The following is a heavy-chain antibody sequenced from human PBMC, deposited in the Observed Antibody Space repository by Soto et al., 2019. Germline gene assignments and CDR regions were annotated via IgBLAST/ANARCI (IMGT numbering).Heavy chain of an antibody. J-gene: IGHJ5*02. D-gene: IGHD2-15*01. Sequence: EVQLVESGGGLVQPGGSLRLSCAASGFTFSLYWMHWVRQVPGKGLVWVSRINGAGSSITYADSVKGRFTISRDNAKKTLYLQMNSLRAEDTAVYYCVRDRSRNWFDPWGLGTLVTVSS. CDR2: INGAGSSI. V-gene: IGHV3-74*03. CDR3: VRDRSRNWFDP. CDR1: GFTFSLYW.